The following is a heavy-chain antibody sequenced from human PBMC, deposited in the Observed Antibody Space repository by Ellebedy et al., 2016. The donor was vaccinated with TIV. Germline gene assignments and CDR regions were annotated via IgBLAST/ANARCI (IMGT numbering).Heavy chain of an antibody. V-gene: IGHV1-46*01. D-gene: IGHD6-19*01. CDR1: GYTFTSYY. J-gene: IGHJ6*02. CDR3: ARSAYSSPFYFKYYYNGMDV. Sequence: AASVKVSCKASGYTFTSYYMHWVRQAPGQGLEWMGIINPSGGSTSNAQKIQGRVTMTRSSSISTVYMELNSLRSEDTAVYYCARSAYSSPFYFKYYYNGMDVWGQGTTVTVSS. CDR2: INPSGGST.